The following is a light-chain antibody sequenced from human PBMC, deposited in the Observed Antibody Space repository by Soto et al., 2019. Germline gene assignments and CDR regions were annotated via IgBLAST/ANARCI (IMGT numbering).Light chain of an antibody. CDR1: QAIDIY. J-gene: IGKJ5*01. CDR2: DAS. CDR3: QQRRSWPIT. V-gene: IGKV3-11*01. Sequence: EIVLTQSPATLSLSPGERDTLSCRASQAIDIYLAWYQQKPGQAPRLLIHDASNRATGIPARFSGSGSGTDFTLTIANLEPEDFALYYCQQRRSWPITFGQGTHWRL.